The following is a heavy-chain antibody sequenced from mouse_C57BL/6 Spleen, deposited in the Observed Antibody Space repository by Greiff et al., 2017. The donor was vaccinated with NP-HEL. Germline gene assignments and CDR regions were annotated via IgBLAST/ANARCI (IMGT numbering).Heavy chain of an antibody. CDR3: ARGGYYSNYVGFAY. CDR2: IDPEDGET. V-gene: IGHV14-2*01. J-gene: IGHJ3*01. D-gene: IGHD2-5*01. Sequence: EVQLQQSGAELVKPGASVKLSCTASGFNIKDYYMHWVKQRTEQGLEWIGRIDPEDGETKYAPKFQGKATLTADTSSNTAYLQLSSLTSEDTAVYYCARGGYYSNYVGFAYWGQGTLVTVSA. CDR1: GFNIKDYY.